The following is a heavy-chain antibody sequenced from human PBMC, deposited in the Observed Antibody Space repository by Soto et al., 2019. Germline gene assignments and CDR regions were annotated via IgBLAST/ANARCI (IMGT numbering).Heavy chain of an antibody. CDR3: AHGRYRGVVISDGWFDP. D-gene: IGHD3-10*01. Sequence: QITLKESGPTLVKPTQTLTLTCTFSGFSLSTSGVGVGWIRQPPGKALEWLALIYWDDDKRYSPSLKSRLTITKDTSKNQVVLTMTNMDPVDTATYYCAHGRYRGVVISDGWFDPWGQGTLVTVSS. V-gene: IGHV2-5*02. CDR1: GFSLSTSGVG. J-gene: IGHJ5*02. CDR2: IYWDDDK.